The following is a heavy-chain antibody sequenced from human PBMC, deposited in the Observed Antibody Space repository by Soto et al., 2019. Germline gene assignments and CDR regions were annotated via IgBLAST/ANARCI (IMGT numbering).Heavy chain of an antibody. D-gene: IGHD3-10*01. V-gene: IGHV3-73*01. CDR3: TRQESYGSAPE. Sequence: EVQLVESGGGLVQPGGSLKLSCAASGFTFSGSTMHWVRQASGKGLEWVGRIRNKARGYATAYAASVEGRFTISRDDSKNTAYLEMNSLKTDDTAVYYCTRQESYGSAPEWGQGTLVTVSS. CDR2: IRNKARGYAT. J-gene: IGHJ4*02. CDR1: GFTFSGST.